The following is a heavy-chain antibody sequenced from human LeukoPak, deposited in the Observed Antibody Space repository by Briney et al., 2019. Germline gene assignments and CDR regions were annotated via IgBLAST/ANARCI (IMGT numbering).Heavy chain of an antibody. D-gene: IGHD3-22*01. CDR3: ARGIREYYIGSNGYYTSDRFDP. V-gene: IGHV3-11*05. J-gene: IGHJ5*02. CDR2: ISSSSSYT. CDR1: GFTYSSYL. Sequence: PGGSLRLSCAAPGFTYSSYLVRRVRQAPGKGLEWVSYISSSSSYTNYADSVKGRFTISRDNAKNSLYLQMNSLRAEDTAVYYCARGIREYYIGSNGYYTSDRFDPWGQGTLVTVSS.